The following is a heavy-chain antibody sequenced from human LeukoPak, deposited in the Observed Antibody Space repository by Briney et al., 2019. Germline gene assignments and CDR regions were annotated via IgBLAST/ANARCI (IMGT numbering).Heavy chain of an antibody. CDR2: ISSSGSTI. V-gene: IGHV3-11*01. Sequence: GGSLRLSCAASGFTFSDYYMSWIRQAPGKGLEWVSYISSSGSTIYYADSVKGRFTISRDNAKNSLYLQMNSLRAEDTAVYYCARAQPTYYYDSSGYLSSHYYYMDVWGKGTTVIVSS. D-gene: IGHD3-22*01. CDR1: GFTFSDYY. CDR3: ARAQPTYYYDSSGYLSSHYYYMDV. J-gene: IGHJ6*03.